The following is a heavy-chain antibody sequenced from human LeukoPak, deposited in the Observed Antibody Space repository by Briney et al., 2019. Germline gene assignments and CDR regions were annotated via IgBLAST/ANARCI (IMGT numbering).Heavy chain of an antibody. V-gene: IGHV4-4*07. J-gene: IGHJ4*02. Sequence: SETLPLTCTVSDGSISSYYWSWIRQPAGKGLEWIGRSGSTNYNPSLKSRVTMSVDTSKNQFSLKLSSVTAADTAVYYCARGSSSGYDYWGQGTLVTVSS. CDR2: SGST. CDR1: DGSISSYY. D-gene: IGHD5-12*01. CDR3: ARGSSSGYDY.